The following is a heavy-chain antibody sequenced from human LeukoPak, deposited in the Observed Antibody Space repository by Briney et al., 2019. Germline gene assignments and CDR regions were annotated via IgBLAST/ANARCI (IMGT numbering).Heavy chain of an antibody. V-gene: IGHV1-24*01. CDR3: ATERDYYDSSGYYY. Sequence: ASVKVSCKVSGYTLTELSMHWVRQAPGKGLEWMGGFDPEDGETIYAQEFQGRVTMTEDTSTDTAYMELSSLRSEDTAVYYCATERDYYDSSGYYYWGQGTLVTVSS. CDR2: FDPEDGET. J-gene: IGHJ4*02. CDR1: GYTLTELS. D-gene: IGHD3-22*01.